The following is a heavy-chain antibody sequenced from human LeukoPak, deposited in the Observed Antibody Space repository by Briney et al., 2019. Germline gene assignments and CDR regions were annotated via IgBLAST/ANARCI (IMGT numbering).Heavy chain of an antibody. J-gene: IGHJ4*02. D-gene: IGHD3-22*01. CDR3: ARGDKYYYDSSGYYGDY. V-gene: IGHV3-48*03. CDR2: ISSSGSTI. Sequence: PGGSLRLSCVASGFTFSSYGMNWVRQAPGKGLEWVSYISSSGSTIYYADSVKGRFTISRDNAKNSLYLQMNSLRAEDTAVYYCARGDKYYYDSSGYYGDYWGQGTLVTVSS. CDR1: GFTFSSYG.